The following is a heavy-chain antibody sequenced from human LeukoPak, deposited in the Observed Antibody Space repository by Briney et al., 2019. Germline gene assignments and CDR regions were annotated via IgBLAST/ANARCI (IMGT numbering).Heavy chain of an antibody. J-gene: IGHJ4*02. CDR3: ARGVSY. V-gene: IGHV3-7*01. CDR1: GFTVSNNY. CDR2: IKQDGSEK. Sequence: PGGSLRLYCAASGFTVSNNYMRWVRQAPGKGLEWVANIKQDGSEKYYVDSVKGRFTISRDNAKNSLYLQLNSLRAEDTAVYYCARGVSYWGQGTLVTVSS.